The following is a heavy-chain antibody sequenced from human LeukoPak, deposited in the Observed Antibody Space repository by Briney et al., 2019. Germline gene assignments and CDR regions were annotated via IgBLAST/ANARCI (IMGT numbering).Heavy chain of an antibody. D-gene: IGHD3-16*01. CDR2: ISSSGSGSTK. V-gene: IGHV3-11*04. J-gene: IGHJ3*02. Sequence: GGSLRLSCAASGFTFSDYYMSWIRQAPGKGLEWVSYISSSGSGSTKYYADSVKGRFTISRDNGKNSLYLQMNSLRAEDTAIYYCAGSIRYYDSTIWGQGTMVTVSS. CDR3: AGSIRYYDSTI. CDR1: GFTFSDYY.